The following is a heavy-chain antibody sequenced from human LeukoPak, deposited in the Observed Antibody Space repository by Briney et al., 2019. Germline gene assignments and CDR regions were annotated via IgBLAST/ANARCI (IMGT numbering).Heavy chain of an antibody. V-gene: IGHV4-61*02. D-gene: IGHD3-3*01. CDR1: GGSISSGSYY. CDR2: IYTSGST. Sequence: PSQTLSLTCTVSGGSISSGSYYWSWIRQPAGKGLESIGRIYTSGSTNYNPSLKSRVTISVDTSKNQFSLKLSSVTAADTAVYYCARAPDFWSGYSFDYWGQGTLVTVSS. J-gene: IGHJ4*02. CDR3: ARAPDFWSGYSFDY.